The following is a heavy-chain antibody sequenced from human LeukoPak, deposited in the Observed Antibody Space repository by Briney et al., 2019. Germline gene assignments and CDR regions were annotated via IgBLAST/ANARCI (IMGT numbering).Heavy chain of an antibody. V-gene: IGHV4-34*01. Sequence: SETLSLTCAVYGGSFSGYYWSWIRQPPGKGLEWIGEINHSGSTNYNPSLKSRVTISVDTSKNQFSLKLSSVTAADTAVYYCARGWLDAGPDYWGQGTLVTVSS. D-gene: IGHD6-19*01. CDR3: ARGWLDAGPDY. CDR1: GGSFSGYY. J-gene: IGHJ4*02. CDR2: INHSGST.